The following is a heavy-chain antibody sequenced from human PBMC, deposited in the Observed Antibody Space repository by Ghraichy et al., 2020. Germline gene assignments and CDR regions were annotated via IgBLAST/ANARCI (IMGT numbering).Heavy chain of an antibody. CDR1: GFFIVYS. J-gene: IGHJ4*01. V-gene: IGHV3-48*01. CDR2: ISGSSNSI. Sequence: GGSLRLSCIASGFFIVYSMTWVRQAPGKGPEWLAYISGSSNSIFYVDSVRGRFTISRDNAKNSVFLQMDSLRAEDTALYFCAKDLTYWGHGVLVTVSS. CDR3: AKDLTY.